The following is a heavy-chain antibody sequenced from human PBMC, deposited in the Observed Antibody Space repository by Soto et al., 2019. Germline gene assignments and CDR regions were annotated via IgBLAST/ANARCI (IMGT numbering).Heavy chain of an antibody. CDR3: AKPLYGDFTRQGHRYVAGPFDY. J-gene: IGHJ4*02. CDR1: GFTFDDYA. CDR2: ISWNSGSI. Sequence: GGSLRLSCAASGFTFDDYAMHWVRQAPGKGLEWVSGISWNSGSIGYADSVKGRFTISRDNAKNSLYLQMNSLRAEDTALYYCAKPLYGDFTRQGHRYVAGPFDYWGQGTLVTVSS. V-gene: IGHV3-9*01. D-gene: IGHD4-17*01.